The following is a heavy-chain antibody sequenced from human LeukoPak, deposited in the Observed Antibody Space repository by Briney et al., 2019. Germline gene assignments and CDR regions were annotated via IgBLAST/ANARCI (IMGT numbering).Heavy chain of an antibody. V-gene: IGHV4-59*01. CDR1: GASLSSNY. Sequence: SETRSPTCTVSGASLSSNYWSWIRQPPGKGLELIGYSYYSRSTNYNPSLKSRISISLDTSKNQVSLKLNSLTAADAAVYYCARGSLSSGWYGWGQGTLVTVSS. CDR2: SYYSRST. CDR3: ARGSLSSGWYG. D-gene: IGHD6-19*01. J-gene: IGHJ4*02.